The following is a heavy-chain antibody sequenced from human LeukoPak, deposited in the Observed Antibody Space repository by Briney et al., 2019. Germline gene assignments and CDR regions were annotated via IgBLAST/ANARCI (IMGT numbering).Heavy chain of an antibody. CDR2: IYYSGST. Sequence: KPSETLSLTCAVYGGSFSDYYWSWVRQPPGKGLEWIGHIYYSGSTYYNPSLKSRVTMSVDTSKNQFSLKLSSVTAADTAVYYCARRLGGAFDIWGQGTMVTVSS. V-gene: IGHV4-34*01. CDR3: ARRLGGAFDI. J-gene: IGHJ3*02. CDR1: GGSFSDYY. D-gene: IGHD4-11*01.